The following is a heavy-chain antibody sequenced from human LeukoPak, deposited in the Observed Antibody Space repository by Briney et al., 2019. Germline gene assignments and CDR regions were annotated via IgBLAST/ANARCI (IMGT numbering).Heavy chain of an antibody. CDR3: ARGRMDYGDYLLWHPFYYMDV. V-gene: IGHV3-64*01. CDR1: GFTFSSYA. J-gene: IGHJ6*03. D-gene: IGHD4-17*01. Sequence: PGGSLRLSCAASGFTFSSYAMHWVRQAPGKGLEYVSAISSNGGSTYYANSVKGRFTISRDNSKNTLYLQMGSLRAEDMAVYYCARGRMDYGDYLLWHPFYYMDVWGKGTTVTISS. CDR2: ISSNGGST.